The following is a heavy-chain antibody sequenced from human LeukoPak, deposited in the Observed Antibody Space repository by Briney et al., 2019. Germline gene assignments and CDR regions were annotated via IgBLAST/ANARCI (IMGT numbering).Heavy chain of an antibody. CDR3: ARAGGGWELRRDAFDI. CDR2: INPNSGGT. CDR1: GYTFTGYY. J-gene: IGHJ3*02. D-gene: IGHD1-26*01. V-gene: IGHV1-2*02. Sequence: ASVKVSCKASGYTFTGYYMHWVRQAPGQGLEWMGGINPNSGGTNYAQKFQCRVTMTRDTSISTAYMALSRLRSDDTAVYYCARAGGGWELRRDAFDIWGQGTMVTVSS.